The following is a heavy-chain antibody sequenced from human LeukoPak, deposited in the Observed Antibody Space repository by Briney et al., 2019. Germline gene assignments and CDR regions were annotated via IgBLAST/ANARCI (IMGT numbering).Heavy chain of an antibody. CDR2: ICYDGSNK. J-gene: IGHJ6*02. CDR3: ARDIDTRSYNILTGYSFDYGMDV. Sequence: GGSLRLSCAASGFTFSSYGMQWVRQAPGKGLEWVSDICYDGSNKYYADSVKGRFTISRDNYKNTLYLQVNSPRAEDTAVYYCARDIDTRSYNILTGYSFDYGMDVWGQGTTVTVSS. V-gene: IGHV3-33*01. D-gene: IGHD3-9*01. CDR1: GFTFSSYG.